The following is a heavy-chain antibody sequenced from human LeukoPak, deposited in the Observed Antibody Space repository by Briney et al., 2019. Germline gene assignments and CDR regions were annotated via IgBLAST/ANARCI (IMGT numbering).Heavy chain of an antibody. CDR2: IYYSGST. Sequence: PSETLSLTCTVSGGSISSYYWSWIRQPPGKGLEWIGYIYYSGSTNYNPSLKSRVTISVDTSKNQFSLKLSSVTAADTAVYYCARHIIEYSSSALFDYWGRGTLVTVSS. V-gene: IGHV4-59*01. D-gene: IGHD6-6*01. CDR3: ARHIIEYSSSALFDY. CDR1: GGSISSYY. J-gene: IGHJ4*02.